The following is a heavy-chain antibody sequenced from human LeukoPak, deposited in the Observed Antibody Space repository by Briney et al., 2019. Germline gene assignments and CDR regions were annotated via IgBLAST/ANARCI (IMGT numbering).Heavy chain of an antibody. J-gene: IGHJ4*02. V-gene: IGHV4-34*01. CDR3: ARTGRYFDWLYYFDY. CDR1: GGSISSYY. Sequence: SETLSLTCTVSGGSISSYYWSWIRQPPGKGLEWIGEINHSGSTNYNPSLKSRVTISVDTSKNQFSLKLSSVTAADTAVYYCARTGRYFDWLYYFDYWGQGTLVTVSS. CDR2: INHSGST. D-gene: IGHD3-9*01.